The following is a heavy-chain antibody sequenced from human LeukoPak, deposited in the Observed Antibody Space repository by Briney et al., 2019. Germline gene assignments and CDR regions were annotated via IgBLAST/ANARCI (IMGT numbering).Heavy chain of an antibody. Sequence: SETLSLTCTVSGGSISSYYWSWIRQPPGKGLEWIGYIYYSGSTNYNPSLKSRVTISVDTSKNQFSLKLSSVTAADTAVYYCARADCSSTSCAMGYYYYMDVWGKGTMVTVSS. D-gene: IGHD2-2*01. CDR1: GGSISSYY. J-gene: IGHJ6*03. CDR3: ARADCSSTSCAMGYYYYMDV. V-gene: IGHV4-59*01. CDR2: IYYSGST.